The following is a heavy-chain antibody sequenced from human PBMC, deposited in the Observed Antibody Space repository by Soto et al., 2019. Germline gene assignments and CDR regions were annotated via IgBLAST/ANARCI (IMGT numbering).Heavy chain of an antibody. Sequence: PSETLSLTCTVSGGSISSGGYYWSWIRQHPGKGLEWIGYIYYSGSTYYNPSLKSRVTISVDTSKNQFSLKLSSVTAADTAVYYCARVEWIEAAGTPLLFDYSGQGPLVTVYS. D-gene: IGHD6-13*01. V-gene: IGHV4-31*03. CDR1: GGSISSGGYY. J-gene: IGHJ4*02. CDR2: IYYSGST. CDR3: ARVEWIEAAGTPLLFDY.